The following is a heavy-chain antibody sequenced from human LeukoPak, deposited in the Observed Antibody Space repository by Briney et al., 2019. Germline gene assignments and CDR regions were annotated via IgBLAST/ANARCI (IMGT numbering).Heavy chain of an antibody. J-gene: IGHJ4*02. CDR1: GGTFSSYA. CDR2: IIPIFGTA. CDR3: ARDSGARGYGSSPDY. D-gene: IGHD5-12*01. V-gene: IGHV1-69*13. Sequence: SVKVSCKASGGTFSSYAISWVRQTPGQGLEWMGGIIPIFGTANYAQKFQGRVTITADESTSTAYMELSSLRSEDTAVYYCARDSGARGYGSSPDYWGQGTLVTVSS.